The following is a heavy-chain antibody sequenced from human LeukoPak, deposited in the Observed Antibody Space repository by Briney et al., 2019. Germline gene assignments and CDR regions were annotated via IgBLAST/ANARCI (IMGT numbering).Heavy chain of an antibody. V-gene: IGHV1-69*04. D-gene: IGHD2-2*01. CDR2: IVPILGIA. J-gene: IGHJ6*02. Sequence: SVKVSCKASGGTFSSYAISWVRQAPGQGLEWMGRIVPILGIANYAQKFQGRVTITADKSTSTAYMELSSLRSEDTAVYYCARDLLGYCSSTSCSSAYGMDVWGQGATVTVSS. CDR1: GGTFSSYA. CDR3: ARDLLGYCSSTSCSSAYGMDV.